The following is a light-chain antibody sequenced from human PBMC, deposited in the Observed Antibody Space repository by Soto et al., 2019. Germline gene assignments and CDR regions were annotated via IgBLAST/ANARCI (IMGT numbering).Light chain of an antibody. CDR2: EVS. Sequence: QSALTQPASVSGSLGQSITISCTGTSSDVGTYNYVSWYQQHPGKAPKLIIYEVSHRPSGVSNRFSGSKSGNTASLIISWLQAEDEADYYCRSYTSNSILVFGGGTKLTVL. CDR1: SSDVGTYNY. CDR3: RSYTSNSILV. J-gene: IGLJ2*01. V-gene: IGLV2-14*01.